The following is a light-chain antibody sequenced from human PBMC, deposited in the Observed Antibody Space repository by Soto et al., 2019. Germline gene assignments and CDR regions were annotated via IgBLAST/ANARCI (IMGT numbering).Light chain of an antibody. J-gene: IGLJ2*01. CDR2: EVT. CDR1: SSDIGAHNF. CDR3: NSYTLSRTVV. Sequence: QSALTQPASVSGSPGQSITLSCAGTSSDIGAHNFVPWYQHHPGKAPKLIIYEVTKWPSGVSTRFSGSKAGNTASLTISGLQAEDEADYYCNSYTLSRTVVFGGGTKLTVL. V-gene: IGLV2-14*01.